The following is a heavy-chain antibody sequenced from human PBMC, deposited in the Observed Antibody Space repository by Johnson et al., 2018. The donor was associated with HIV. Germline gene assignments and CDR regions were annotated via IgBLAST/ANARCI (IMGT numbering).Heavy chain of an antibody. D-gene: IGHD3-10*01. J-gene: IGHJ3*02. V-gene: IGHV3-9*01. CDR1: GFTFHEYA. CDR2: ISWNSGSV. Sequence: VQLVESGGGVVQPGRSLRLACAASGFTFHEYAMHWVRQTPGKGLEWVSGISWNSGSVGYVDSVKGRFTISRDNAKNSLYLQTNSLRAEDTAVYYCALEAVRSTDAFDIWGQGTMVIVSS. CDR3: ALEAVRSTDAFDI.